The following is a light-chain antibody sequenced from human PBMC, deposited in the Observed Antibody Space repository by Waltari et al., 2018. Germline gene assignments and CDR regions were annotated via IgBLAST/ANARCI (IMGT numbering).Light chain of an antibody. CDR3: HQYNSYSLLS. CDR2: KAS. Sequence: DIQMTQSPSTLSASVGDRVIFSCRASQSISKWLAWYQQKPGKAPKLLIYKASTLESGVPPRFSGSGSGTEFTLTISSLQPEDFATYYCHQYNSYSLLSFGGGTKVEIK. CDR1: QSISKW. J-gene: IGKJ4*01. V-gene: IGKV1-5*03.